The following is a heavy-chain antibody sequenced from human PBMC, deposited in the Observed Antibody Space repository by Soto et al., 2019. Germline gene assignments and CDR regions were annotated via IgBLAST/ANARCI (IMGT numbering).Heavy chain of an antibody. CDR3: ATSQKGYNWNYFDH. D-gene: IGHD1-20*01. J-gene: IGHJ4*02. CDR1: GFALSGIYYY. V-gene: IGHV4-39*01. Sequence: PPDTRSLTWAVSGFALSGIYYYWVWLLQSPGKGPEWIGSVFYTGFTSYNPSLESRVSVSVDTSKNQFSLKVSGVSAADTAVYYCATSQKGYNWNYFDHWGQGALVTV. CDR2: VFYTGFT.